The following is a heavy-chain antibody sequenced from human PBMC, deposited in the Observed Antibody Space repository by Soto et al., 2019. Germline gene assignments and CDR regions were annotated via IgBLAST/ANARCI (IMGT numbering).Heavy chain of an antibody. Sequence: QMQLQESGPGLVKPSETLSLTCTVSGGSVSRGHFYWNWIRQPPGKGLEWIGYIYNSETTNYNPSLKSRVTISVDTSKNQFSLKLRSVTAADAAVYYCARDRSSISVRGWFDPWGQGTLVTVSS. CDR3: ARDRSSISVRGWFDP. J-gene: IGHJ5*02. V-gene: IGHV4-61*01. CDR2: IYNSETT. CDR1: GGSVSRGHFY. D-gene: IGHD6-6*01.